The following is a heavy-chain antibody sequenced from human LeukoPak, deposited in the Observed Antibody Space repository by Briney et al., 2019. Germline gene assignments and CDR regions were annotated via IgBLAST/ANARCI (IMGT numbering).Heavy chain of an antibody. CDR2: IYTSGST. V-gene: IGHV4-61*02. D-gene: IGHD2-8*01. Sequence: PTETLSLTCTVSGGSISSGSYYWSWIRQPAGKGLEWIGRIYTSGSTNYNPSLKSRVTISVDTSKNQFSLKLSSVTAADTAVYYCAREGPIVLMVTRRVYNWFDPWGQGTLVTVSS. J-gene: IGHJ5*02. CDR1: GGSISSGSYY. CDR3: AREGPIVLMVTRRVYNWFDP.